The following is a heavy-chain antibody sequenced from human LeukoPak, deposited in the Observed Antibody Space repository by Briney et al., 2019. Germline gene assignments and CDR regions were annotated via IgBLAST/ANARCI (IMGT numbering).Heavy chain of an antibody. Sequence: SETLSLTCTVSGGSIGSYYWSWIRQPAGKGLEWIGRIYTSGSTNYNPSLKSRVTMSVDTSKNQFSLRLSSVTAADTAVYYCARDQGYDSSGYYVGYYFDYWGQGTRVTVSS. CDR2: IYTSGST. D-gene: IGHD3-22*01. CDR1: GGSIGSYY. V-gene: IGHV4-4*07. CDR3: ARDQGYDSSGYYVGYYFDY. J-gene: IGHJ4*02.